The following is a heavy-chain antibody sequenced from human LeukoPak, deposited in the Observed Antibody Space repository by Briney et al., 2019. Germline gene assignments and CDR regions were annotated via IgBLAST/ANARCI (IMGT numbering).Heavy chain of an antibody. CDR3: ARSGDYDLWSGPKYFDY. CDR1: GYSISSGYY. Sequence: SETLSLTCAVSGYSISSGYYWGWIRQPPGKGLEWIGSIFHSGSTYYNPSLKSRVTISVDTSKNQFSLKLSSVTAADTAVYYCARSGDYDLWSGPKYFDYWGQGTLVTVSS. V-gene: IGHV4-38-2*01. D-gene: IGHD3-3*01. CDR2: IFHSGST. J-gene: IGHJ4*02.